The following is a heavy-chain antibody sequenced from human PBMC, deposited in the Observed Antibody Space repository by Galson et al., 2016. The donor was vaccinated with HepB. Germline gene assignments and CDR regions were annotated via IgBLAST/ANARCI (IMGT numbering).Heavy chain of an antibody. CDR3: AKEWGTSGSSYQSYFDY. V-gene: IGHV3-30*18. Sequence: SLRLSCAASGFTFSSYGMHWVRQAPGKGLEWVAVVSYDGGIKYYADSVKGRFTISRDNSENTLSLQMNSLRPEDTAVYSCAKEWGTSGSSYQSYFDYWGQGTLATFSA. CDR2: VSYDGGIK. CDR1: GFTFSSYG. D-gene: IGHD3-10*01. J-gene: IGHJ4*02.